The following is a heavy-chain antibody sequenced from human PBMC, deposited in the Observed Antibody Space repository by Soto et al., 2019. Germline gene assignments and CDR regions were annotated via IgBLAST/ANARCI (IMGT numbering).Heavy chain of an antibody. V-gene: IGHV3-30-3*01. CDR3: ARDRSVTYYYYFDY. CDR1: GVTFGIFA. CDR2: ISYDGSNN. J-gene: IGHJ4*02. Sequence: GGSLRLSCSASGVTFGIFARHWVRQAPGKGLEWVAVISYDGSNNYYADSVKGRFTISRDNSKNTLYLQMDSLRAEDTAVYTCARDRSVTYYYYFDYWGQGTLVTVSS. D-gene: IGHD1-26*01.